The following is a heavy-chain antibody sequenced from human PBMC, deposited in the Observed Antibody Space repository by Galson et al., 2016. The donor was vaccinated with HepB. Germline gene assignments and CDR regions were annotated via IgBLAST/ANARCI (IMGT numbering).Heavy chain of an antibody. Sequence: SLRLSCAASGFDFSDYYMSWIRKAPGKGLEWVSYISSSAKTILYADSVEGRFTISRDNAKKSVSLQMNSLRVEDTAMYYCARGQWGSAALYYFDDWGQGTLLTVSS. J-gene: IGHJ4*02. D-gene: IGHD6-19*01. V-gene: IGHV3-11*01. CDR3: ARGQWGSAALYYFDD. CDR1: GFDFSDYY. CDR2: ISSSAKTI.